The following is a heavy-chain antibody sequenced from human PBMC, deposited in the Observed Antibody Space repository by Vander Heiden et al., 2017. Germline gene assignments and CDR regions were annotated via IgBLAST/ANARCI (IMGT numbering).Heavy chain of an antibody. J-gene: IGHJ6*02. CDR2: IMNSGAST. V-gene: IGHV3-23*01. CDR3: ARDYYGMDV. Sequence: EVQLLESGGGLVQPWGSLRLACGASGFTFNRYAMSWVRQAPGKGPEWVSEIMNSGASTNYADSVKGRFTISRDNSKNTVYLQMNSLRADDTAVYSCARDYYGMDVWGQGTTVIVS. CDR1: GFTFNRYA.